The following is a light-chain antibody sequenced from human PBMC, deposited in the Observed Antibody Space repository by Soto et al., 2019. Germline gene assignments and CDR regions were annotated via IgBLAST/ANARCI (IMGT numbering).Light chain of an antibody. Sequence: QSALTQPAYVSGSPGQPITISCTGTSSDVGGYNYVSWYQKHPGKAPKLMIYDVSNRPSGVSNRFSGSKSGNTASLTISGLQAEDEADYYCSSYTSSSTLGVFGTGTKLTVL. CDR1: SSDVGGYNY. J-gene: IGLJ1*01. CDR2: DVS. V-gene: IGLV2-14*01. CDR3: SSYTSSSTLGV.